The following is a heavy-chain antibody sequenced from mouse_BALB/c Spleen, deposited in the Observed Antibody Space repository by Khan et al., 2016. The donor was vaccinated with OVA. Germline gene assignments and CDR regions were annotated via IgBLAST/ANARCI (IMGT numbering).Heavy chain of an antibody. V-gene: IGHV2-6*02. J-gene: IGHJ4*01. D-gene: IGHD2-3*01. Sequence: QVQLKESGPGLVAPSQSLSITCTVSGFSLTSYGIHWVRQPPGKGLEWLVVIWSDGSTNYNSVLKSRLSISKDNSNSQVFLKMNSLHTDDTAIYYCARWFDGYSSLYAMDYWGQGTSVTVSS. CDR1: GFSLTSYG. CDR3: ARWFDGYSSLYAMDY. CDR2: IWSDGST.